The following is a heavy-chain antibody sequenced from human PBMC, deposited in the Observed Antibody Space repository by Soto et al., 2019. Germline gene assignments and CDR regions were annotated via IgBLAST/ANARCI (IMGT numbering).Heavy chain of an antibody. J-gene: IGHJ4*02. CDR2: IRSTTYGGTT. V-gene: IGHV3-49*03. CDR3: ASRSSGWYFDY. CDR1: GFTFGDYD. Sequence: PGESLRLSCKHSGFTFGDYDLSWFRQAPGKGLEWVGFIRSTTYGGTTEYAASVKGRFTISRDDSRSIAYLQMNSLTTEDTAVYYCASRSSGWYFDYWGQGT. D-gene: IGHD6-19*01.